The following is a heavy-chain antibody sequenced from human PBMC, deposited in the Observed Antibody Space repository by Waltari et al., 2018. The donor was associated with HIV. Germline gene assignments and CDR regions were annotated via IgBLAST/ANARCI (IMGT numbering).Heavy chain of an antibody. CDR2: IKQDGSEK. Sequence: EVRLVESGGGLVQPGGSRRVSCEASGGTVSSYWMGWVRQAPGKGMEWVTNIKQDGSEKYYVDSVKGRFTMSRDNAKNSLYLQMNSPRAEDTAVYYCARVYSSSSGRALDSWGQGTLVTVSS. J-gene: IGHJ5*01. D-gene: IGHD6-19*01. CDR1: GGTVSSYW. V-gene: IGHV3-7*01. CDR3: ARVYSSSSGRALDS.